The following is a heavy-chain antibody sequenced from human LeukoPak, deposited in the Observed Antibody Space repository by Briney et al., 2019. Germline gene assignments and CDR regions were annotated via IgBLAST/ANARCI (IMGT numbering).Heavy chain of an antibody. J-gene: IGHJ4*02. CDR2: FSGGSGDI. D-gene: IGHD3-22*01. Sequence: PGGSLRLSCVASGFTFTSYTMNWVRQAPGKGLEWVSYFSGGSGDIYYADSVRGRFTTSRDNAKNSLFLQMNSLRDEDTAVYYCARAYYDISGYYHFDSWGQGALVTVSS. V-gene: IGHV3-48*02. CDR3: ARAYYDISGYYHFDS. CDR1: GFTFTSYT.